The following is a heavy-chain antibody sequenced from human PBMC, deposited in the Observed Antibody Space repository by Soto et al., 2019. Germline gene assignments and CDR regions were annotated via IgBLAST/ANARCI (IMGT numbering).Heavy chain of an antibody. CDR2: TNQDGSEK. V-gene: IGHV3-7*01. CDR1: GFTLSSYW. J-gene: IGHJ4*02. CDR3: ARGSRPTSY. Sequence: EVQLVESGGGLVQPGGSLRLSCAASGFTLSSYWMTWVRQAPGKGLEWVANTNQDGSEKYYVDSVKGRFTISRDNPKNSLYLQMNSLRAEDTAVYYCARGSRPTSYWGQGTLVTVSS. D-gene: IGHD1-26*01.